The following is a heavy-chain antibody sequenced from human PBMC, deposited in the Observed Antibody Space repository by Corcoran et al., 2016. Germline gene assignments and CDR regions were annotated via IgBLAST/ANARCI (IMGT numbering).Heavy chain of an antibody. CDR1: GFTFSSYG. Sequence: QVQLVESGGGVVQPGRSLRLSCAASGFTFSSYGMHWVRQAPGKGLEWVAVISYDGSNKYYADSVKGRFTISRDNSTNTLYLQMNSLRAEDTAVYYCAKSSSITMIVVVTNWGQGTLVTVSS. CDR3: AKSSSITMIVVVTN. J-gene: IGHJ4*02. D-gene: IGHD3-22*01. V-gene: IGHV3-30*18. CDR2: ISYDGSNK.